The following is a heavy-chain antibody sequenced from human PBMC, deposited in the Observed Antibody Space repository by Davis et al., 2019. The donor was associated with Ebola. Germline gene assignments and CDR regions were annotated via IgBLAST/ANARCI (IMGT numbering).Heavy chain of an antibody. CDR2: INSKIGET. V-gene: IGHV1-2*06. CDR1: GYTFNDYY. Sequence: AASVKVSCKSSGYTFNDYYMHWVRRAPGQGLEWMGRINSKIGETDYAQKFQGRVTMTRDTSIRTVYMELSSLRFDDTAIYYCARYGGYDLDFWGQGTLVTVSS. CDR3: ARYGGYDLDF. D-gene: IGHD5-12*01. J-gene: IGHJ4*02.